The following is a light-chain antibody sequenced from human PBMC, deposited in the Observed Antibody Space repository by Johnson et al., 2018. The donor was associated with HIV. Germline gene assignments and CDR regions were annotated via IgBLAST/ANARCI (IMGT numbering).Light chain of an antibody. Sequence: QSVLTQPPSVSAAPGQKVTISCSGSISNIGNNYVSWYQQLPGTAPKLLIYDNNKRPSGIPDRFSGSKSGTSATLGITGLQTGDEADYYCGTWDGSLTPGGVMGTVPKVTVL. CDR1: ISNIGNNY. CDR3: GTWDGSLTPGGV. V-gene: IGLV1-51*01. CDR2: DNN. J-gene: IGLJ1*01.